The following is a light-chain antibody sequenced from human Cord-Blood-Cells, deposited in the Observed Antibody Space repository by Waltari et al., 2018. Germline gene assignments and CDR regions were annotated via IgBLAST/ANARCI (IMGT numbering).Light chain of an antibody. Sequence: QSVFTHPPSVYAAPGPKATIPCSGSITNIGNTYVSWYQQLPGTAPKLLIYDNNKRPSGIPDRFSGSKSGTSATLGITGLQTGDEADYYCGTWDSSLSALWVFGGGTKLTVL. CDR3: GTWDSSLSALWV. CDR2: DNN. V-gene: IGLV1-51*01. J-gene: IGLJ3*02. CDR1: ITNIGNTY.